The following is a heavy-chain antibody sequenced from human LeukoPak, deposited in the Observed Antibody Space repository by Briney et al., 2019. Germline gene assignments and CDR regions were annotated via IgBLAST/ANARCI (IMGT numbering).Heavy chain of an antibody. CDR1: GFTFNSYA. J-gene: IGHJ4*02. CDR2: ISGSGGGT. Sequence: GGSLRLSCAASGFTFNSYAMSWVRQAPEKGLEWVATISGSGGGTYYADSVKGRFTISRDDSKNTLYLQMNSLRAEDTAVYYCAKDLGRYRNNYFDYWSQGTLVTVSS. D-gene: IGHD1-26*01. CDR3: AKDLGRYRNNYFDY. V-gene: IGHV3-23*01.